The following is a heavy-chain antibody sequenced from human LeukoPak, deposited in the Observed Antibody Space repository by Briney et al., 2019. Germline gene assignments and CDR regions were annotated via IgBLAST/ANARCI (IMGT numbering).Heavy chain of an antibody. V-gene: IGHV3-48*03. D-gene: IGHD2-15*01. CDR3: ARGGPQLIVVVVAATSYFQH. CDR2: ISSSGSTI. Sequence: VGSLSLSCAASLLTFSSYEMNAVRQAPGKGVEWVSYISSSGSTIYNADSVKGRFTISRDTAKNSLYLQINSLSAEDTAVYYWARGGPQLIVVVVAATSYFQHWGQGTLVTVSS. J-gene: IGHJ1*01. CDR1: LLTFSSYE.